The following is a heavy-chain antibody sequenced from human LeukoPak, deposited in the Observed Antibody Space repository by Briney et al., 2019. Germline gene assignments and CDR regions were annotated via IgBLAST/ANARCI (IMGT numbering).Heavy chain of an antibody. CDR2: NYHSGST. D-gene: IGHD6-19*01. CDR3: AREHRSFASVRRAGHWFDS. CDR1: RYSISSGYY. V-gene: IGHV4-38-2*02. J-gene: IGHJ5*01. Sequence: TETLSLTCAVSRYSISSGYYWGWIRQPPGKGLEWIGSNYHSGSTYYKPSLKSRVTTSVDKSKNQFSLKLSSVTAADPAGYYCAREHRSFASVRRAGHWFDSWGQGTLVTVSS.